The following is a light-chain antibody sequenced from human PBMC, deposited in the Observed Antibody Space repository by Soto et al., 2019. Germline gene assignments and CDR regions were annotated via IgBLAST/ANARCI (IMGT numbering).Light chain of an antibody. CDR3: CSYTSSADLV. J-gene: IGLJ3*02. CDR1: SSDFGVYNY. V-gene: IGLV2-14*01. Sequence: QSALTQPASVSGSPGQSITISCTGTSSDFGVYNYVSWYQHHPGKVPKVIIYEVSNRPSGVSNRFTGSKSGNTASLTISGLQAEDEADYYCCSYTSSADLVFGGGTKLTVL. CDR2: EVS.